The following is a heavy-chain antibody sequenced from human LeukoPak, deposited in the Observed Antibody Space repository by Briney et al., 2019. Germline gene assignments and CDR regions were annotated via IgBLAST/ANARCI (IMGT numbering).Heavy chain of an antibody. CDR3: ARRDYDILTRAYSFDY. CDR2: IYPGDSDT. J-gene: IGHJ4*02. Sequence: GESLKISCKGSGYSFISHWVGWVRQMPGKGLEWMGIIYPGDSDTRYSPSFQGQVTISADKSISTAYLQWSSLKASDTAMYYCARRDYDILTRAYSFDYWGQGTLVTVSS. V-gene: IGHV5-51*01. D-gene: IGHD3-9*01. CDR1: GYSFISHW.